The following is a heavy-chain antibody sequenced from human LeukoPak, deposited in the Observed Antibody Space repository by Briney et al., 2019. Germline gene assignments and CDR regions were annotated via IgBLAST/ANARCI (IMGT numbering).Heavy chain of an antibody. CDR3: ARDGYNWALDY. CDR2: IYGGGST. J-gene: IGHJ4*02. D-gene: IGHD5-24*01. V-gene: IGHV3-53*01. CDR1: GFTFSTYW. Sequence: PPGGSLRLSCAASGFTFSTYWMSWVRQAPGKRLEWVSIIYGGGSTYYADSVKGRFTISRDNSKNTLYLQMNSLRAEDTAVYYCARDGYNWALDYWGQGTLVTVSS.